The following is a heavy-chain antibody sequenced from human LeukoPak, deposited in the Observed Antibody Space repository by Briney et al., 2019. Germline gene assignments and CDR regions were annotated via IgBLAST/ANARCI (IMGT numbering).Heavy chain of an antibody. CDR1: GFTFDDYA. Sequence: PGRSLRLSCAASGFTFDDYAMHWVRQAPGKGLEWVGHSESKVDGGTPDYAAPVKGRFIISRDDSRSTLYLQMNSLKTEDTAVYYCTTHRDYSSGFNFDYWGQGALVTVSS. J-gene: IGHJ4*02. CDR3: TTHRDYSSGFNFDY. CDR2: SESKVDGGTP. V-gene: IGHV3-15*04. D-gene: IGHD6-19*01.